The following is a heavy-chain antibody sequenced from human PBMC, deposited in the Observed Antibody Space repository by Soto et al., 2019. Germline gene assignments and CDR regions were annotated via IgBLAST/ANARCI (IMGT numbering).Heavy chain of an antibody. Sequence: QLQLQESGPGLVKPSETLSLTCTVSGGSISSSSYYWGWIRQPPGKGLEWIGSIYYSGSTYYNPCLMSRVTISVDTSKNQFCLKLSSVTAADTAVYYCARLYSSSWYCDCWGQGTLVTVSS. J-gene: IGHJ4*02. D-gene: IGHD6-13*01. CDR1: GGSISSSSYY. CDR2: IYYSGST. CDR3: ARLYSSSWYCDC. V-gene: IGHV4-39*01.